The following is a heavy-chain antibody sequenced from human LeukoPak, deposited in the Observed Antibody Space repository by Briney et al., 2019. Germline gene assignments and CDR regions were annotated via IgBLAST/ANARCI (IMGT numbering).Heavy chain of an antibody. V-gene: IGHV1-69*01. CDR2: SIPIFGTA. Sequence: ASVKVSCKASGGTFSSYAISWVRQAPGQGREWMGGSIPIFGTANYAQKFQGRVTITADESTSTAYMELSSLRSEDTAVYYCASDIVVVPAAIMGYYYYYMDVWGKGTTVTVSS. D-gene: IGHD2-2*02. J-gene: IGHJ6*03. CDR1: GGTFSSYA. CDR3: ASDIVVVPAAIMGYYYYYMDV.